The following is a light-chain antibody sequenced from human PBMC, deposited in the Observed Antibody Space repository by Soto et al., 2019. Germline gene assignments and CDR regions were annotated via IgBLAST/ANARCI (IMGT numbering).Light chain of an antibody. J-gene: IGLJ2*01. Sequence: QSVLTQPASVSGSPGQSITISCTGTSSDVGGYNYVSWYQQHPGKAPKLMIYDVTHRPSGVSNRFSGSKSGNTASLTISGLQADDEADYYCSSYTTTSTLVFGGGTKVTIL. CDR2: DVT. CDR3: SSYTTTSTLV. CDR1: SSDVGGYNY. V-gene: IGLV2-14*03.